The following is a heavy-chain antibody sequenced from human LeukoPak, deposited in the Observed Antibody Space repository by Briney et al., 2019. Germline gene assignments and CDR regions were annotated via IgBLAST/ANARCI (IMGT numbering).Heavy chain of an antibody. Sequence: PGGSLRLSYVASGFTFSDYYMDWVRQAPGKGLEWVGRARDKANSHTTVYAASVRGRFIISRDDSKSSLFLQMNGLKTEDTAVYFCARRGFSDSRGYYPDFDYWGRGTLVTVSS. V-gene: IGHV3-72*01. CDR1: GFTFSDYY. CDR2: ARDKANSHTT. CDR3: ARRGFSDSRGYYPDFDY. D-gene: IGHD3-22*01. J-gene: IGHJ4*02.